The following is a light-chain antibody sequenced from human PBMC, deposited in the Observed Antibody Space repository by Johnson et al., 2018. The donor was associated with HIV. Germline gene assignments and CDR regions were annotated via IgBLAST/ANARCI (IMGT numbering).Light chain of an antibody. Sequence: QSVLTQPPAVSAAPGQKVTISCSGSSSNIGNNYVSWYQQLPGTAPKLLIYENNKRPSGIPDRFSGSKSGTSATLGITGLQTGDEADYYCRTWDKSLSTGTVFGTGTKVTVL. J-gene: IGLJ1*01. V-gene: IGLV1-51*02. CDR1: SSNIGNNY. CDR3: RTWDKSLSTGTV. CDR2: ENN.